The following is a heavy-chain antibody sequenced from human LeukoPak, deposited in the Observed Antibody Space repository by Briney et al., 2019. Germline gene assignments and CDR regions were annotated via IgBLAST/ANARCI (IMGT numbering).Heavy chain of an antibody. J-gene: IGHJ4*02. D-gene: IGHD3-10*01. V-gene: IGHV4-39*01. CDR2: IYYSGST. CDR1: GGSISSSSYY. CDR3: ARLRYGLVRSYYYFDY. Sequence: SETLSLTCTVSGGSISSSSYYWGWIRQPPGKGLEWIGSIYYSGSTYYNPSLKSRVTISVDTSKNQFSLKLSSVTAADTAVYYCARLRYGLVRSYYYFDYWGQGTLVTVSS.